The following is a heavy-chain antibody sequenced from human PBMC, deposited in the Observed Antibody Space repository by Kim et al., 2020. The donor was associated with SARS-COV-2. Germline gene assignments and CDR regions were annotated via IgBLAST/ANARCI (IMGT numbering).Heavy chain of an antibody. CDR2: ITWNSGSI. J-gene: IGHJ6*02. CDR1: GFTFDDYA. Sequence: GGSLRLSCAASGFTFDDYAMEWVRQAPGEGLEWVAGITWNSGSIGYADSVMGRFAISRDNAKNSLYLQMNSLRTEDTALYYCAGWSYYGMDVWGQGTTVTVSS. V-gene: IGHV3-9*01. D-gene: IGHD6-19*01. CDR3: AGWSYYGMDV.